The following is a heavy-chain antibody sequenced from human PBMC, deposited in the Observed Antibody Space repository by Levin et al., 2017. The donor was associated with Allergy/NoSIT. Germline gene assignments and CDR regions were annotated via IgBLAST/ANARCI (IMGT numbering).Heavy chain of an antibody. CDR3: ARESRERRYYYYYGMDV. Sequence: GGSLRLSCAASGFTFSDHYMDWVRQAPGKGLEWVGRTRNKANSYTTEYAASVKGRFTISRDDSKNSLYLQMNSLKTEDTAVYYCARESRERRYYYYYGMDVWGQGTTVTVSS. CDR2: TRNKANSYTT. J-gene: IGHJ6*02. V-gene: IGHV3-72*01. CDR1: GFTFSDHY. D-gene: IGHD1-1*01.